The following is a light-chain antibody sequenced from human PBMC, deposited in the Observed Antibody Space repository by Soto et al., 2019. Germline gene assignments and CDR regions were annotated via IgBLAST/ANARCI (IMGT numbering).Light chain of an antibody. CDR1: QTVRNNY. Sequence: EFVFTQSPGTLSLSPGESATLSCRASQTVRNNYLAWYQQKPGQAPRLLIYDASSRATGIPDRFSGGGSGTDFTLTISRLEPEDFAVYYCQQFSSYPLTFGGGTKVDI. CDR2: DAS. CDR3: QQFSSYPLT. J-gene: IGKJ4*01. V-gene: IGKV3-20*01.